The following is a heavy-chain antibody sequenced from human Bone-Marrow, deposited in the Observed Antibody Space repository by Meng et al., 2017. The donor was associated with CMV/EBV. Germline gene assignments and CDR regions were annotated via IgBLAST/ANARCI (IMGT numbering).Heavy chain of an antibody. CDR2: INHSGST. Sequence: SETLSLTCAVYGGSFSGYYWSWIRQPPGKGLEWIGEINHSGSTNYNPSLKSRVTISVDTSKNQFSLKLCSVTAADTAVYYCASGPQWLAPVDYWGQGTLVAVSS. CDR1: GGSFSGYY. D-gene: IGHD6-19*01. CDR3: ASGPQWLAPVDY. J-gene: IGHJ4*02. V-gene: IGHV4-34*01.